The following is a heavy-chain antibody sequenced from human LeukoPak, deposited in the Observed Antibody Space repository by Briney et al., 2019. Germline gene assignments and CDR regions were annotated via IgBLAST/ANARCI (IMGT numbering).Heavy chain of an antibody. Sequence: ASAKVSSKPSGYTFSSHGITWVRQAPGQGVEWMGWISANNGNTNYAQKLQGRVTVTTDTFTSIAYMELRSLRSDDTAVYYCAREGTAGRYYFDYWGQGTLVTVSS. D-gene: IGHD3-10*01. CDR2: ISANNGNT. J-gene: IGHJ4*02. CDR1: GYTFSSHG. V-gene: IGHV1-18*01. CDR3: AREGTAGRYYFDY.